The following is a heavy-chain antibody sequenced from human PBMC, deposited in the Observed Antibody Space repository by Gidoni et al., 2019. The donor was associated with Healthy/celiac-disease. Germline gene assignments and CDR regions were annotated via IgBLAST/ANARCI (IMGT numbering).Heavy chain of an antibody. CDR2: IYYSGST. Sequence: QVQLQESGPGLVKPSETLSLTCTVSGGSISSYYWSWIRQPPGKGLEWIGYIYYSGSTNYNPSLKSRVTISVDTSKNQFSLKLSSVTAADTAVYYCARAKWEPLAFDIWGQGTMVTVSS. V-gene: IGHV4-59*12. J-gene: IGHJ3*02. CDR3: ARAKWEPLAFDI. CDR1: GGSISSYY. D-gene: IGHD1-26*01.